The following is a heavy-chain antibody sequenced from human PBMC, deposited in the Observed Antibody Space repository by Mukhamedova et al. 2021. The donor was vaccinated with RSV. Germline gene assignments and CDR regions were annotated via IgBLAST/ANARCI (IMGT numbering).Heavy chain of an antibody. CDR3: ARDLLYYGSGSSLDY. Sequence: NPSLKSRVTISVDTSKNQFSLKLSSVTAADTAVYYCARDLLYYGSGSSLDYWGQGTLVTVSS. V-gene: IGHV4-39*07. D-gene: IGHD3-10*01. J-gene: IGHJ4*02.